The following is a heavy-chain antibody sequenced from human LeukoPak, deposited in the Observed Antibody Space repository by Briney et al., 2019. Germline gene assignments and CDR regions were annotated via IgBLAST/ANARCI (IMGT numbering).Heavy chain of an antibody. J-gene: IGHJ4*02. V-gene: IGHV3-53*01. D-gene: IGHD3-22*01. CDR3: ARARYYDSSGYTL. CDR1: GFIVSSNY. CDR2: IYSGGST. Sequence: SGGSLRLSCSASGFIVSSNYMSWVRQAPGKGLEWVSVIYSGGSTYYADSVKGRFTISRDNSEDTLYLQMNSLRAEDTAVYYCARARYYDSSGYTLWGQGTLVTVSS.